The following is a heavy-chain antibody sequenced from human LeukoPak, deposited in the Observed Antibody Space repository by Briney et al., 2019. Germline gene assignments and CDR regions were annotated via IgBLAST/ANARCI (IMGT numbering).Heavy chain of an antibody. J-gene: IGHJ4*02. Sequence: GGSLRPSCAASGFTVSSNYMNWVRQAPGKGLEWVSVTYSGGSTYYADSVKGRFTVSRDNSKNTLYLQMNSRSAEDTAVYYCARGLSASGLHYDCWGQGTLVTVSS. D-gene: IGHD3-10*01. CDR3: ARGLSASGLHYDC. CDR2: TYSGGST. V-gene: IGHV3-53*01. CDR1: GFTVSSNY.